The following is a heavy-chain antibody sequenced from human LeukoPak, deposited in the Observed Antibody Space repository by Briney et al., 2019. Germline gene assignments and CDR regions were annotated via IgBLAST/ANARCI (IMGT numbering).Heavy chain of an antibody. CDR2: ISGDGISP. V-gene: IGHV3-23*01. D-gene: IGHD6-19*01. J-gene: IGHJ4*02. CDR3: AKGYSSGWSELDY. CDR1: GFTFNNHA. Sequence: GGSLRLSCAASGFTFNNHALTWVRQTPGKGLECVSAISGDGISPYYADSVKGRFTISRDNSKNTLYLQMNSLRAEDTAVYYCAKGYSSGWSELDYWGQGTLVTVSS.